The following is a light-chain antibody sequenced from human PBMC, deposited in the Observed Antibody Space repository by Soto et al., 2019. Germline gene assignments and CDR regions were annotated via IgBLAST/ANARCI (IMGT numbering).Light chain of an antibody. CDR3: QQRSNWPPVT. Sequence: EIVLTQSPATLSLSPGERATLSCRASQSVSSYLAWYQQKPGQAPRLLIYDASNRATGIPARFSGSGSGTAFTLTISSPEPEDFAIYYCQQRSNWPPVTFGGGTKVEIK. J-gene: IGKJ4*01. V-gene: IGKV3-11*01. CDR2: DAS. CDR1: QSVSSY.